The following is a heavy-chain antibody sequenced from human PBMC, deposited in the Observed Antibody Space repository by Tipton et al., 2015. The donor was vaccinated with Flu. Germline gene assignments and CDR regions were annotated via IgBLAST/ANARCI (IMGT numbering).Heavy chain of an antibody. CDR3: AKDFNWGST. V-gene: IGHV3-23*01. CDR1: GLSVSDNY. Sequence: SLRLSCEASGLSVSDNYMTWVRQAPGKGLEWVSDIGGSGDNTHYADSVKGRFTISRDNSKNTLYLQMNSLRPEDTAIYYCAKDFNWGSTWGQGTLVTVSS. D-gene: IGHD7-27*01. CDR2: IGGSGDNT. J-gene: IGHJ4*02.